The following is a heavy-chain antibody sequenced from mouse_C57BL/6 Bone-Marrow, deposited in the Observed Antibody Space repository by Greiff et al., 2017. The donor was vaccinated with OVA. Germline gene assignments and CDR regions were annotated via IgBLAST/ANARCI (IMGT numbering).Heavy chain of an antibody. J-gene: IGHJ4*01. Sequence: QVQLKQSGAELVRPGASVTLSCKASGYTFTDYEMHWVKQTPVHGLEWIGAIDPETGGTAYNQKFKGKAILTADKSSSTAYMELRSLTSEDSAVYYCTRERGITTYYYAMDYWGQGTSVTVSS. CDR2: IDPETGGT. D-gene: IGHD1-1*01. CDR1: GYTFTDYE. CDR3: TRERGITTYYYAMDY. V-gene: IGHV1-15*01.